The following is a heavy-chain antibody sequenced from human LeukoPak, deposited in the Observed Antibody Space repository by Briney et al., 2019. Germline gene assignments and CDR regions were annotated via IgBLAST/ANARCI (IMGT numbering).Heavy chain of an antibody. Sequence: GGAPRPSCAAPWLTRRSKYMSWGRQAPGEGLEWVSVIYSGGSTFYADSVKGRFTISRDNSKNTLYLQMNSLRAEDTAVYYCARWSDDAFDIWGQGTMVTVSS. CDR1: WLTRRSKY. V-gene: IGHV3-53*05. CDR2: IYSGGST. CDR3: ARWSDDAFDI. J-gene: IGHJ3*02.